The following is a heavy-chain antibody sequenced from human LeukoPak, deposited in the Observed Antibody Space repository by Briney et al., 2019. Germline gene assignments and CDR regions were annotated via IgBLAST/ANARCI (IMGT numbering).Heavy chain of an antibody. CDR3: ARWWAAGTAIYFDY. Sequence: SGPTLVNPTQTLTLTCTFSGFSLSTTGLGVGWIRQPPGKALEWLALIYWNDDNRYSPSLKSGLTITKDTSKNQVVLTMTNMDPVDTGTYYCARWWAAGTAIYFDYWGQGTLVTVSS. CDR1: GFSLSTTGLG. D-gene: IGHD2-8*02. J-gene: IGHJ4*02. CDR2: IYWNDDN. V-gene: IGHV2-5*01.